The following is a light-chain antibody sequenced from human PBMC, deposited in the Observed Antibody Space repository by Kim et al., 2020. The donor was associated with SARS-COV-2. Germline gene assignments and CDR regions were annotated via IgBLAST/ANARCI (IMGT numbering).Light chain of an antibody. CDR1: VLAKKY. CDR2: KDS. Sequence: PATTARITCSGDVLAKKYARWFQQRPGQAPVLVIYKDSERPSGISERFSGSSSGTTVTLTISGAQVEDEADYYCYSAADNNLRFFGGGTKLTVL. J-gene: IGLJ2*01. V-gene: IGLV3-27*01. CDR3: YSAADNNLRF.